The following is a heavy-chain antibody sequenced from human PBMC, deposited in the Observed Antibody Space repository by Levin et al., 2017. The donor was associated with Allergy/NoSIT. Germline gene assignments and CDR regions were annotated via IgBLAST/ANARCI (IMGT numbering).Heavy chain of an antibody. CDR1: GFSFSDYA. V-gene: IGHV3-23*01. D-gene: IGHD5-18*01. CDR2: ISAVAL. CDR3: AKGSEGFSYGLFDS. Sequence: PGGSLRLSCAASGFSFSDYAMSWVRQAPGKGLEWVSTISAVALYADSVKGRFTISRDNFRNTLYLQVNSLRAEDTAIYYCAKGSEGFSYGLFDSWGQGTLVTVSS. J-gene: IGHJ4*02.